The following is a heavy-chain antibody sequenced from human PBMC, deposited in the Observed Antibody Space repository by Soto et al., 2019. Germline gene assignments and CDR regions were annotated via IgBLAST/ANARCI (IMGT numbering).Heavy chain of an antibody. CDR2: IYYSGST. CDR3: ASVRYSLGLLFLQWLFVDY. J-gene: IGHJ4*01. V-gene: IGHV4-59*01. CDR1: GGSISSYY. D-gene: IGHD3-3*01. Sequence: SETLSLTCTFSGGSISSYYWSWIRQPPGKGMEWIGYIYYSGSTNYNPSLKSRVTISVDTSKNHFSLMLSSVTAADTAVYYFASVRYSLGLLFLQWLFVDYWGHVTLVTVSS.